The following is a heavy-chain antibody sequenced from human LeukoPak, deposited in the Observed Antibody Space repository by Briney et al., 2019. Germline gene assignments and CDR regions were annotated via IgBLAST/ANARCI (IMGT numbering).Heavy chain of an antibody. CDR2: ISAYNGNT. J-gene: IGHJ4*02. D-gene: IGHD2-15*01. CDR3: ARKSDQEVVDY. Sequence: VASVKVACKASGYTVSSYGISWVRQAPGQGLEWMGWISAYNGNTNYAEKLQGRVTMTTDTSTSTAYMELRSLRSDDTAVYYCARKSDQEVVDYWGQGTLVTVSS. V-gene: IGHV1-18*01. CDR1: GYTVSSYG.